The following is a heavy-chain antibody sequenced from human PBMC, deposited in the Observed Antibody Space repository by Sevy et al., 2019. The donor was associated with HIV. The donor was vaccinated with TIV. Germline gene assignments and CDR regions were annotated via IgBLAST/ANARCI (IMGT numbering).Heavy chain of an antibody. D-gene: IGHD3-22*01. CDR2: IYPGDSET. Sequence: GESLKISCKGSVYSFTNYWIAWVRQMPGKGLEWMGIIYPGDSETRYSPSFQGQVTISADKSISTAYLHWSSLKASDTAMYYCARFYDSSGHFPSDYWGQGTLVTVSS. CDR1: VYSFTNYW. CDR3: ARFYDSSGHFPSDY. V-gene: IGHV5-51*01. J-gene: IGHJ4*02.